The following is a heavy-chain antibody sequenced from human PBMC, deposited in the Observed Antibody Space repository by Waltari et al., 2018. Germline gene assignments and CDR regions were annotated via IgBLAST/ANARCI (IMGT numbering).Heavy chain of an antibody. CDR3: ARDPMAYSYVPWYFDY. V-gene: IGHV3-7*01. Sequence: EVQLVESGGGLVQSGGSLRLSCTGSGFTFSRYWMTWVRQAPGKGLEWVANRKQDGSEKYYVDSVKGRFTISRDNAKNSLYLQMNSLRAEDTAVYYCARDPMAYSYVPWYFDYWGQGALVTVSS. CDR2: RKQDGSEK. CDR1: GFTFSRYW. D-gene: IGHD5-18*01. J-gene: IGHJ4*02.